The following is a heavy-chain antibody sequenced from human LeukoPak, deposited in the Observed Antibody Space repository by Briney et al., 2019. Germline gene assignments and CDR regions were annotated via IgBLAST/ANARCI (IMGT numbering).Heavy chain of an antibody. CDR3: AKDGGLLTTRYYFDY. J-gene: IGHJ4*02. CDR1: GFTFSSYG. CDR2: ISYDGSNK. V-gene: IGHV3-30*18. Sequence: GGSLRLSCAASGFTFSSYGMHWVRQAPGKGLEWVAVISYDGSNKYYADSVKGRFTISRDNSKNTLYLQMNSLRAEDTAVYYCAKDGGLLTTRYYFDYWAREPWSPSPQ. D-gene: IGHD4-11*01.